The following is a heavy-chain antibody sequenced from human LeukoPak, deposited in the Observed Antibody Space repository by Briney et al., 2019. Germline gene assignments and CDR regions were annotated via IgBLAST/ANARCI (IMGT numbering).Heavy chain of an antibody. CDR1: GFTFSSYG. Sequence: GGSLRLSCAASGFTFSSYGMHWVRQAPGKGLEWVAVIWYDGSNKYYADSVKGRFTISRDNSKNTLYLQMNSLRAEDTAVYYCARATPRGFWSGYPVDPWDWFDPWGQGTLVTVSS. D-gene: IGHD3-3*01. CDR2: IWYDGSNK. CDR3: ARATPRGFWSGYPVDPWDWFDP. V-gene: IGHV3-33*01. J-gene: IGHJ5*02.